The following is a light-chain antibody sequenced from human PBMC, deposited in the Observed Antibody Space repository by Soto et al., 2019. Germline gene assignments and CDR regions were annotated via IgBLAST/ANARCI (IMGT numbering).Light chain of an antibody. CDR1: QSVNTY. V-gene: IGKV3-11*01. J-gene: IGKJ4*01. CDR3: QQRTNWRLT. Sequence: EIVMTQSPATLSVSPGERATLSCRASQSVNTYLAWYQQKPGQAPRLLVYDASNRATGIPPRFSGSGSGTDFTLTISGLEPEDFAVYYCQQRTNWRLTFGGGTKVDIK. CDR2: DAS.